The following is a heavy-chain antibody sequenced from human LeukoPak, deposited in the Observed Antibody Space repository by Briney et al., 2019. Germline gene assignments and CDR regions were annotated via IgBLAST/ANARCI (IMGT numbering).Heavy chain of an antibody. CDR1: GGSISSYY. D-gene: IGHD2-2*01. CDR2: IYTSVST. V-gene: IGHV4-4*07. Sequence: PSETLSLTCTVSGGSISSYYWSWIRQPAGKGLEWIGRIYTSVSTNYNPSLKSRITMSVDTSKNQFSLKLSSVTAADTAVYYCARDRGGVPAAKGAYYFDYWGQGTLVTVSS. CDR3: ARDRGGVPAAKGAYYFDY. J-gene: IGHJ4*02.